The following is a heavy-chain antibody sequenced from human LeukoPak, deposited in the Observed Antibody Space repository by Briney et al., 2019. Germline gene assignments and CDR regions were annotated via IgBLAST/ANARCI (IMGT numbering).Heavy chain of an antibody. Sequence: SETLSLTCTVSGRSISSVYWNWVRQAAGKGLEWIGRIYATDLTNYNPSLTRRVTISVDKSKNQFSLKLSSVTAADTAVYYCARDLGDYYFDLWGRGTLVTVSS. CDR3: ARDLGDYYFDL. CDR1: GRSISSVY. CDR2: IYATDLT. J-gene: IGHJ2*01. V-gene: IGHV4-4*07. D-gene: IGHD4-17*01.